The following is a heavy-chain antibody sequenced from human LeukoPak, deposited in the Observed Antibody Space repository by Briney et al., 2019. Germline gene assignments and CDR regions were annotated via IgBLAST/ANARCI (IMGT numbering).Heavy chain of an antibody. J-gene: IGHJ4*02. CDR1: SGSISSGGYY. Sequence: PSETLSLTCTVSSGSISSGGYYWSWIRQHPGKGLEWIGCIYYSGSTYYNPSLKSRVTISVDTSKNQFSLKLSSVTAADTAVYYCARGSDFGGLYFDYWGQGTLVTVSS. CDR3: ARGSDFGGLYFDY. D-gene: IGHD4-23*01. V-gene: IGHV4-31*03. CDR2: IYYSGST.